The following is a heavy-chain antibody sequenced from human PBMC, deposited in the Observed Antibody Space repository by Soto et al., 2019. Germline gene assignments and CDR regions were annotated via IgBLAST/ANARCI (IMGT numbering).Heavy chain of an antibody. CDR1: GGSISSSSYY. J-gene: IGHJ5*02. D-gene: IGHD2-15*01. V-gene: IGHV4-39*01. CDR3: ARQMGRVAATGWFDP. CDR2: IYYSGST. Sequence: LPLTSTVSGGSISSSSYYWGWIRQPPGKGLEWIGSIYYSGSTYYNPSLKSRVTISVDTSKNQFSLKLSSVTAADTAVYYCARQMGRVAATGWFDPWGQGTLVTVSS.